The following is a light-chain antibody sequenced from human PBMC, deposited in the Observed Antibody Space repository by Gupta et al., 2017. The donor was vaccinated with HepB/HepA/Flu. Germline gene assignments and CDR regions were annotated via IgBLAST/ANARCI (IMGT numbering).Light chain of an antibody. CDR1: QSVLNDY. CDR3: HHYTQSLWK. Sequence: EILLTQSPDTLSLSPGETATLSCRASQSVLNDYLAWYQKKPGQAPRLLIYDTSNRVTGIPDRFSGSGSGTDFTLTITKVEPADFAVYYCHHYTQSLWKFGQGTKVEI. V-gene: IGKV3-20*01. J-gene: IGKJ1*01. CDR2: DTS.